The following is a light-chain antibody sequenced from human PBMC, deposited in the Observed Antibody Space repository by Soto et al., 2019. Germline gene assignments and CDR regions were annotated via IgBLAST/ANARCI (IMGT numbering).Light chain of an antibody. Sequence: QSVLTQPASVSGSPGQSITIPCTGTSSDVGSYNLVSWYQHHPGKAPKLMIYEVYKRPSRISSRFSGSKSGNTASLTISGLQAEDEADYSCCSYAGTSLFLVFGGGTKLTVL. V-gene: IGLV2-23*02. CDR2: EVY. CDR3: CSYAGTSLFLV. J-gene: IGLJ2*01. CDR1: SSDVGSYNL.